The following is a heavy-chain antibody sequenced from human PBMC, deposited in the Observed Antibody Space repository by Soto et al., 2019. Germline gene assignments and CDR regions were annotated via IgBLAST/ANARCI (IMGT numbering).Heavy chain of an antibody. CDR3: ARAPGYNWFDP. V-gene: IGHV3-33*01. CDR1: GFTFSSYG. D-gene: IGHD7-27*01. Sequence: GGSLRLSCAASGFTFSSYGMHWVRQAPGKGLEWVAVIWYDGSNKYYADYVKGRFTISRDNSKNTLYLQMNSLRAEDTAVYYCARAPGYNWFDPWGQGTLVTVSS. CDR2: IWYDGSNK. J-gene: IGHJ5*02.